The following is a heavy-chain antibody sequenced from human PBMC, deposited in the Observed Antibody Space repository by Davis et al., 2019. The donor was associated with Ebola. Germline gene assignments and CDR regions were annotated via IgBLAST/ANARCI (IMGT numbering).Heavy chain of an antibody. J-gene: IGHJ4*02. CDR3: AKGRGDYGDYVIDY. Sequence: GGSLRLSCAASEFTFSSYAMSWVRQAPGKGLDWVSTISSSGGSTYYADSVKGRFTISRDNSKNTLSLQMNSLRAEDTAVYYCAKGRGDYGDYVIDYWGQGTLVTVSS. CDR2: ISSSGGST. CDR1: EFTFSSYA. V-gene: IGHV3-23*01. D-gene: IGHD4-17*01.